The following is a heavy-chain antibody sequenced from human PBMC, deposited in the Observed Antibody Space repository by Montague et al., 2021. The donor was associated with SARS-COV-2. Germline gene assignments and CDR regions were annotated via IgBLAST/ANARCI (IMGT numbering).Heavy chain of an antibody. Sequence: SETLSLTCAVYGGSFSGYYWSWIRQPPGKGLEWIGEINHSGGTNYNPSPKSRVTISVDTSKNQFSLKLSSVTAADTAVYYCAREVGRGYSGYEGEYWGQGTLVTVSS. CDR1: GGSFSGYY. J-gene: IGHJ4*02. V-gene: IGHV4-34*01. CDR2: INHSGGT. CDR3: AREVGRGYSGYEGEY. D-gene: IGHD5-12*01.